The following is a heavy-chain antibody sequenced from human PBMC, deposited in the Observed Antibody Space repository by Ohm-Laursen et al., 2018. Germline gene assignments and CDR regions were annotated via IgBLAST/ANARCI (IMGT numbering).Heavy chain of an antibody. J-gene: IGHJ4*02. CDR3: ARGYYGRGDS. D-gene: IGHD3-10*01. CDR2: INHSGST. V-gene: IGHV4-34*01. CDR1: GGSFSGYY. Sequence: GTLSLTCAVYGGSFSGYYWSWIRQPPGKGLEWIGEINHSGSTNYNPSLKSRVTMSFDTSKNQFSLKLSSVTAADTAVYYCARGYYGRGDSWGQGTLVTVSS.